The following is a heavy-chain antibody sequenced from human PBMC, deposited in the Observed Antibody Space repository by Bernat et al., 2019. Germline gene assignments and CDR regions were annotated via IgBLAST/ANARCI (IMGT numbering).Heavy chain of an antibody. CDR3: AREVTMVQGATGGWFDP. V-gene: IGHV4-31*03. D-gene: IGHD3-10*01. J-gene: IGHJ5*02. Sequence: QVQLQESGPGLVKPSQTLSLTCTVSGGSISSGGYYWSWIRQHPGKGLEWIGYIYYSGSTYYNPSLKSRVTISVDTSKNQFSLKLSSVTAADTAVYYCAREVTMVQGATGGWFDPWGQGTLVTVSS. CDR1: GGSISSGGYY. CDR2: IYYSGST.